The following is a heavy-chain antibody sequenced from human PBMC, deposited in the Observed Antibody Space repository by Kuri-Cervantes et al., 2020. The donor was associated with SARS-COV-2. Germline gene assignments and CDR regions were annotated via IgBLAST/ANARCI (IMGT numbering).Heavy chain of an antibody. CDR2: INPNSGGT. CDR3: ARHYDFWSGYPLATYYYYYMDV. CDR1: GYTFTGWY. D-gene: IGHD3-3*01. J-gene: IGHJ6*03. V-gene: IGHV1-2*02. Sequence: ASVKVSCKASGYTFTGWYMYWVRQAPGQGLEWMGGINPNSGGTNYAQKFQGRVTMTRDTSISTAYMELSRLRSDDTAVYYCARHYDFWSGYPLATYYYYYMDVWGKGTTVTVSS.